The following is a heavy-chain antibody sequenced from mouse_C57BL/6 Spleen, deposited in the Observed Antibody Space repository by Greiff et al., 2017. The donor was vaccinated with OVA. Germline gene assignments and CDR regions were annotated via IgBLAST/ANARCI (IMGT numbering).Heavy chain of an antibody. J-gene: IGHJ2*01. D-gene: IGHD4-1*01. V-gene: IGHV5-17*01. CDR2: ISSGSSTI. CDR1: GFTFSDYG. Sequence: EVQVVESGGGLVKPGGSLKLSCAASGFTFSDYGMHWVRQAPEKGLEWVAYISSGSSTIYYADTVKGRFTISRDNAKNTLFLQMTSLRSEDTAMYYCAKTGTENYYFDYWGQATTLTVSS. CDR3: AKTGTENYYFDY.